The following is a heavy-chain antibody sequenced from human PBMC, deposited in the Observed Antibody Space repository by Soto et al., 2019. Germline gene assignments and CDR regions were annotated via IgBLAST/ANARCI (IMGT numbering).Heavy chain of an antibody. CDR2: IYYSGST. J-gene: IGHJ4*02. Sequence: SETLSLTCTVSGGSISSSSYYWGWIRQPPGKGLEWIGSIYYSGSTYYNPSLKSRVTISVDTSKNQFSLKLSSVTAADTAVYYCARVRPGDYIWGSYRHSFDYWGQGTLVTVSS. CDR3: ARVRPGDYIWGSYRHSFDY. CDR1: GGSISSSSYY. V-gene: IGHV4-39*01. D-gene: IGHD3-16*02.